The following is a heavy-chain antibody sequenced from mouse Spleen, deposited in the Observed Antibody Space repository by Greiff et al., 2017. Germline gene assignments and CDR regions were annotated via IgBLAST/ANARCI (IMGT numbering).Heavy chain of an antibody. CDR2: ISNGGNGYKS. CDR1: GFTFTDYC. V-gene: IGHV7-3*01. J-gene: IGHJ2*01. D-gene: IGHD5-5*01. CDR3: ARLSLPVDY. Sequence: EVQRVESGGGLVQPGGSLRLSCAASGFTFTDYCMSWVRQPPGKGLEWLGFISNGGNGYKSEYRVTVRGRFTISRDNSQSILYLQMNTLRAEDRAMYYCARLSLPVDYWGQGTTLTVSS.